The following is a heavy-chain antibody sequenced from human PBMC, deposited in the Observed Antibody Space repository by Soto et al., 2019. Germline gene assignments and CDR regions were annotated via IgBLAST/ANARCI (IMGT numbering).Heavy chain of an antibody. D-gene: IGHD3-10*01. CDR1: GDSINLSNS. CDR3: AGAMIRGVIITWFDP. J-gene: IGHJ5*02. CDR2: IYHSGST. Sequence: QVQLQESGPGLVKPSGTLSLTCAVSGDSINLSNSWNWVRQPPGKGLEWIGEIYHSGSTNYSPSLKSRVTILIDKSKNQFSLKLSSVTAADTAVYYCAGAMIRGVIITWFDPWGQGTLVTVSS. V-gene: IGHV4-4*02.